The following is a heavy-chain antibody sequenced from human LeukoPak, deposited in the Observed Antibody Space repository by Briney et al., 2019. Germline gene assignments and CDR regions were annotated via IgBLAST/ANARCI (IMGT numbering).Heavy chain of an antibody. CDR1: GGSISSGDYY. D-gene: IGHD1-7*01. J-gene: IGHJ4*02. CDR3: ARGITGTPYDY. V-gene: IGHV4-30-4*08. CDR2: IYYSGST. Sequence: SETLSLTCTVPGGSISSGDYYWSWIRQPPGKGLEWIGYIYYSGSTYYNPSLKSRVTISVDTSKNQFSLKLSSVTAADTAVYCCARGITGTPYDYWGQGTLVTVSS.